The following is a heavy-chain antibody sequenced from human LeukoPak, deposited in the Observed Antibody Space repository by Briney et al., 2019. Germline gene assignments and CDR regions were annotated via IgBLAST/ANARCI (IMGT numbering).Heavy chain of an antibody. CDR2: ISPYNGNT. CDR3: ARWTTTYLDY. V-gene: IGHV1-18*01. D-gene: IGHD4-11*01. J-gene: IGHJ4*02. CDR1: GYTFNTYG. Sequence: ASVKVSCKPSGYTFNTYGITWVRQAPGQGLEWMGWISPYNGNTNYAQKFQGRVTLTTDTSTSTAYMELRSLRSDDTAVYYCARWTTTYLDYWGQGTLVTVSS.